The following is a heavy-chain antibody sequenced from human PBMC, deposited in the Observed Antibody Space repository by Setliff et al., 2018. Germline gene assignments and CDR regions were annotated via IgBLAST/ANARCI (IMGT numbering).Heavy chain of an antibody. Sequence: PSETLSLTCTVSGGPFSGASIWSWIRQPPGKGLEFIGYVYHSGTAKYDPSLESRAIMSVDASKNEISLKLKSVTAADTAVYYCAKGGTYRYFDFWGQGARVTVPQ. CDR1: GGPFSGAS. V-gene: IGHV4-59*01. CDR3: AKGGTYRYFDF. D-gene: IGHD1-1*01. CDR2: VYHSGTA. J-gene: IGHJ4*02.